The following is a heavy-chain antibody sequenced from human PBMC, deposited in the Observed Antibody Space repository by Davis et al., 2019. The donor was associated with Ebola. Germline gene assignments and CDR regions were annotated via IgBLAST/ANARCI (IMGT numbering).Heavy chain of an antibody. CDR2: IIPIFGTA. J-gene: IGHJ3*02. CDR3: AAEPRGAFDI. CDR1: GGTFSSYA. V-gene: IGHV1-69*05. Sequence: SVKVSCKASGGTFSSYAISWVRQAPGQGLEWMGGIIPIFGTANYAQKFQERVTITRDMSTSTAYMELSSLRSEDTAVYYCAAEPRGAFDIWGQGTMVTVSS.